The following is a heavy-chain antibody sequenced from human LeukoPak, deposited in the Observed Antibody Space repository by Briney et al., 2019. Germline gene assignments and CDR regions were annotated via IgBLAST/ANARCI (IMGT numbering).Heavy chain of an antibody. V-gene: IGHV3-48*01. D-gene: IGHD2-15*01. CDR1: GFTFSSYS. CDR3: ARRIEN. CDR2: ITGSSGTI. Sequence: GGSLRLSCAASGFTFSSYSMNWVRQAPGKGLEWISYITGSSGTIYYADSVEGRFTISRDNAKNSLYLQMNSLRAEDTAVYYCARRIENWGQGTLVTVSS. J-gene: IGHJ4*02.